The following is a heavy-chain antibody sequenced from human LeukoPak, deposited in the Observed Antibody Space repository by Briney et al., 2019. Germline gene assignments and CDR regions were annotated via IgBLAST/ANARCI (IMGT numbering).Heavy chain of an antibody. D-gene: IGHD2-15*01. CDR2: INNDGSST. Sequence: GGSLRLSCAASGFTFSSYWMHWVRQAPGKGLVWVSRINNDGSSTSYADSVKGRFTISRDNAKNTLYLQMNSLRAEDTAVYYCVISYCSGGSCYSASGYWGQGTLVTVSS. CDR1: GFTFSSYW. J-gene: IGHJ4*02. V-gene: IGHV3-74*01. CDR3: VISYCSGGSCYSASGY.